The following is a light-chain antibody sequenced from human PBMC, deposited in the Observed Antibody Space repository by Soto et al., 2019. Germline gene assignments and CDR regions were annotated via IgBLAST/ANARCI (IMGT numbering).Light chain of an antibody. Sequence: EIVLTQSPGTLSLSPGERATLSCRASQSVSRTYLAWYQQKAGQAPRLLIYGASSRATGIPDRFSGSGSGTDFTLTINTLEAEDFGVYYCQHFGASPLTFGGGTKVEIK. CDR2: GAS. CDR3: QHFGASPLT. CDR1: QSVSRTY. V-gene: IGKV3-20*01. J-gene: IGKJ4*01.